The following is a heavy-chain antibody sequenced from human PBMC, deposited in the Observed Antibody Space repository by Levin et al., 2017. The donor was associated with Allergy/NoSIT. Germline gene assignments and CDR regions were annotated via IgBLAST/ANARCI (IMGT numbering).Heavy chain of an antibody. CDR3: ARDQTVTMDFDAFDI. V-gene: IGHV3-11*01. J-gene: IGHJ3*02. CDR2: ISSSGSTI. Sequence: PGGSLRLSCAASGFTFSDYYMSWIRQAPGKGLEWVSYISSSGSTIYYADSVKGRFTISRDNAKNSLYLQMNSLRAEDTAVYYCARDQTVTMDFDAFDIWGQGTMVTVSS. D-gene: IGHD4-17*01. CDR1: GFTFSDYY.